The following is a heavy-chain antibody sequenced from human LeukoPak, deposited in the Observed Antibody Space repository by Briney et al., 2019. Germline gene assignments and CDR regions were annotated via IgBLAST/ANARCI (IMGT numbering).Heavy chain of an antibody. D-gene: IGHD2-21*02. CDR3: AKVPDLFGGDPPDY. V-gene: IGHV3-43D*03. Sequence: AGGSLRLSCAASGFTFDDYAMHWVRQAPGKGLEWVSLISWDGGSTYYADSVRGRFTISRDNSKNSLYLQMNSLRDEDTALYYCAKVPDLFGGDPPDYWGQGTLVTVSS. CDR1: GFTFDDYA. J-gene: IGHJ4*02. CDR2: ISWDGGST.